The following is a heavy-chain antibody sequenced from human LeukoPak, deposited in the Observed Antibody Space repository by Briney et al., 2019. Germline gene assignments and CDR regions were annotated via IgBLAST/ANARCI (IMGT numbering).Heavy chain of an antibody. V-gene: IGHV1-58*01. CDR3: AANPPSIRYCSSTSCFGYWYFDL. D-gene: IGHD2-2*01. Sequence: SVKVSCKASGFTFTSSAVQWVRQARGQRLEWIGWIVVGSGNTNYAQKFQERVTITRDMSTSTAYMELSSLRSEDTAVYYCAANPPSIRYCSSTSCFGYWYFDLWGRGTLVTVSS. J-gene: IGHJ2*01. CDR2: IVVGSGNT. CDR1: GFTFTSSA.